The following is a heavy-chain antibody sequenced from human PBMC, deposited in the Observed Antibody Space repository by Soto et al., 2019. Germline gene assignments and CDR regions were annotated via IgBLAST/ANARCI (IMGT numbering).Heavy chain of an antibody. V-gene: IGHV1-8*01. CDR2: MSPNSGNT. J-gene: IGHJ6*02. CDR3: ARERTGTTSMDV. CDR1: GYTFTSCD. D-gene: IGHD1-1*01. Sequence: QVQLVQCGAEVKKPGASVKVSCKASGYTFTSCDINWVRQATGQGLEWMGWMSPNSGNTGYAQKFQGRVTMTRNTSISTAYMELSSLRSEDTAVYYCARERTGTTSMDVWGQGTTVTVSS.